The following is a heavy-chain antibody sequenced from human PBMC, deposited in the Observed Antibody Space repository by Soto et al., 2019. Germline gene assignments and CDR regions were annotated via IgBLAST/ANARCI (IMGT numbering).Heavy chain of an antibody. CDR1: GGSFSGYY. Sequence: SLTCAVYGGSFSGYYWSWIRQPPGKGLEWIGEINHSGSTNYNPSLKSRVTISVDTSKNQFSLKLSSVTAADTAVYYCARGQGEVRGVIYYYYYYGMDVWGQGTTVTVSS. J-gene: IGHJ6*02. CDR2: INHSGST. CDR3: ARGQGEVRGVIYYYYYYGMDV. D-gene: IGHD3-10*01. V-gene: IGHV4-34*01.